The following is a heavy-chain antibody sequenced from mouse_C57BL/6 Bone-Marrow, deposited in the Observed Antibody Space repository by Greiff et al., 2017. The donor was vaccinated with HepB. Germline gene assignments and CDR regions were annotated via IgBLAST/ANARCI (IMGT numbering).Heavy chain of an antibody. CDR2: IYPRSGNT. V-gene: IGHV1-81*01. CDR1: GYTFTSYG. CDR3: ARPLRYYGSGDY. J-gene: IGHJ2*01. D-gene: IGHD1-1*01. Sequence: QVQLQQSGAELARPGASVKLSCKASGYTFTSYGISWVKQRTGQGLEWIGEIYPRSGNTYYNEKFKGKATLTADKSSRTAYMELRSLTSEDSAVYFCARPLRYYGSGDYWGQGTTLTVSS.